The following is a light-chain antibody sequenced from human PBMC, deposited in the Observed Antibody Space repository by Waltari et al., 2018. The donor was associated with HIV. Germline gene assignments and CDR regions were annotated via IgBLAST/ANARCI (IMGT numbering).Light chain of an antibody. J-gene: IGLJ3*02. CDR1: RSNIGTNT. CDR3: AAWDDRLDGQGV. Sequence: QSVLTQPPSASGTPGQRVTISCSGTRSNIGTNTVNWYQIIPWTAPKLLIYNDNQRPSGVPDRFSGSRSGTSASLAISGLQSEDEADYYCAAWDDRLDGQGVFGGGTTLTVL. V-gene: IGLV1-44*01. CDR2: NDN.